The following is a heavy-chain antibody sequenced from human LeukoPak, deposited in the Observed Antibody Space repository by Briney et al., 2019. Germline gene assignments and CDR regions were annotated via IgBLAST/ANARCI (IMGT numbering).Heavy chain of an antibody. V-gene: IGHV1-69*01. Sequence: SVKVPCKASGGTFSSYAISWVRQAPGQGLEWMGGIIPIFGTANYAQKFQGRVTITADESTSTAYMELSSLRSEDTAMYYCASTDRGYSYGWDYYFDYWGQGTLVTVSS. CDR2: IIPIFGTA. CDR3: ASTDRGYSYGWDYYFDY. CDR1: GGTFSSYA. J-gene: IGHJ4*02. D-gene: IGHD5-18*01.